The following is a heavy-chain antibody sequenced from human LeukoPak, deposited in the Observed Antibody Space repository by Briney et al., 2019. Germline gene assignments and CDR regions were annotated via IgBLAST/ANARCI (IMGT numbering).Heavy chain of an antibody. Sequence: GGSLRLSCAASGFTFSSYWMHWVRQAPGKGLVWVSRINSDGSSTSYADSVKGRFTISRDNAKNSLYLQMNSLRAEDTALYYCAKNQYYDFWSGCYFDYWGQGTLVTVSS. CDR3: AKNQYYDFWSGCYFDY. D-gene: IGHD3-3*01. V-gene: IGHV3-74*01. CDR2: INSDGSST. CDR1: GFTFSSYW. J-gene: IGHJ4*02.